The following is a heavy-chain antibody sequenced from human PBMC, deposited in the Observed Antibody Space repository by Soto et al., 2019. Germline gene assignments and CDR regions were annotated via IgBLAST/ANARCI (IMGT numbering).Heavy chain of an antibody. CDR2: INPYNENT. CDR3: VRDEVTPPGLGIDY. Sequence: QIQLVQSGAEVKKPGASVKVSCKASDYSFSSYAISWVRQAPGQGLEWMGWINPYNENTNYAQKFQGRISMTTDTSTSTAYMELRSLSFDDTATYYCVRDEVTPPGLGIDYWGQGTLVTVSS. CDR1: DYSFSSYA. J-gene: IGHJ4*02. D-gene: IGHD2-21*02. V-gene: IGHV1-18*01.